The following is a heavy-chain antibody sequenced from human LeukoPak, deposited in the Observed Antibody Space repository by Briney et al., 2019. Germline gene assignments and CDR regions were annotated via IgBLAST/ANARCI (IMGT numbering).Heavy chain of an antibody. J-gene: IGHJ4*02. Sequence: GGSLRLSCAASGFTFSSYSMNWVRQAPGKGLEWVSSVSSSSSYIYYADSVKGRFTISRDNAKNSLYLQMNSLRAEDTAVYYCAKAPHTLAYCGGDCYSYFDYWGQGTLVTVSS. CDR1: GFTFSSYS. V-gene: IGHV3-21*01. D-gene: IGHD2-21*02. CDR2: VSSSSSYI. CDR3: AKAPHTLAYCGGDCYSYFDY.